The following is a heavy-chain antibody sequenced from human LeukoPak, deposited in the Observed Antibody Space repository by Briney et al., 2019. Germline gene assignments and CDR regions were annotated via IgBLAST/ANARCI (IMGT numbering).Heavy chain of an antibody. V-gene: IGHV3-23*01. J-gene: IGHJ4*02. CDR3: AKGAPSSSSIFDF. CDR1: GFTFGHNA. CDR2: LSGSSGDT. Sequence: GGSLRLSCVASGFTFGHNAMAWVRQAPGKRLEWVSALSGSSGDTFYADSVKGRFTISRDNSKNTLYLQLSSLRPDDTAVYYCAKGAPSSSSIFDFWGPGTLVTVSS. D-gene: IGHD6-6*01.